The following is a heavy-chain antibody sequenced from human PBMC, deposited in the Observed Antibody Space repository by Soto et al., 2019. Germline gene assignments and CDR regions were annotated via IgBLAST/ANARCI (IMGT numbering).Heavy chain of an antibody. CDR2: ISGSGDST. D-gene: IGHD6-19*01. CDR1: GFTFSTYA. CDR3: AKERSSGWSFDY. V-gene: IGHV3-23*01. Sequence: EVQLLESGGGLVQPGGSLRLSCAASGFTFSTYAMNWVRQAPGKGLEWVSGISGSGDSTYYADSVKGRFTVSRDNSKNTLYLQMNRLRGEDTAVFYCAKERSSGWSFDYWGQGTLVTVSP. J-gene: IGHJ4*02.